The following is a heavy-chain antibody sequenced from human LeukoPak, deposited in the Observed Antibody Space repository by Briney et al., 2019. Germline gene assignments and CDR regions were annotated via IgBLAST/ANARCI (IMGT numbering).Heavy chain of an antibody. D-gene: IGHD1-26*01. Sequence: GGSLRLSCAASGFTFSSYAMSWVRQAPGKGLEWVSGITGSGGNTYYADSVKGRFTISRDNSKNTLYLQMNSLSAEDTAVYYCAKEVGATVIFYFDYWGQGALVTVSS. J-gene: IGHJ4*02. CDR1: GFTFSSYA. CDR2: ITGSGGNT. CDR3: AKEVGATVIFYFDY. V-gene: IGHV3-23*01.